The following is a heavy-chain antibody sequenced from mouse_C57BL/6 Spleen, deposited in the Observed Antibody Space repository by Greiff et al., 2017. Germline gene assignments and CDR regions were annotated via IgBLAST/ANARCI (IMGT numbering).Heavy chain of an antibody. J-gene: IGHJ4*01. Sequence: VQLVESGPELVKPGASVKISCKASGYSFTSYYIHWVKQRPGQGLEWIGWIYPGSGNTKYNEKFKGKATLTADTSSSTAYMPLGSLTSADSAVYYCAGTRNAMDYWGQGTTVTVSS. D-gene: IGHD3-3*01. V-gene: IGHV1-66*01. CDR1: GYSFTSYY. CDR2: IYPGSGNT. CDR3: AGTRNAMDY.